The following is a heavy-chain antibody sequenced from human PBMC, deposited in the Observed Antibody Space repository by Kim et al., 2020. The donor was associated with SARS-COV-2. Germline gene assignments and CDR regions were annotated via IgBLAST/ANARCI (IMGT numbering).Heavy chain of an antibody. CDR1: GFTFSSYG. CDR2: ISYDGSNK. Sequence: GGSLRLSCAASGFTFSSYGMHWVRQAPGKGLEWVVAISYDGSNKYYADSVKGRFTISSDNFKNTLYLQMNSLRSEDTAVYYCTRDREQLLVRCAFDIWG. J-gene: IGHJ3*02. V-gene: IGHV3-33*05. D-gene: IGHD6-13*01. CDR3: TRDREQLLVRCAFDI.